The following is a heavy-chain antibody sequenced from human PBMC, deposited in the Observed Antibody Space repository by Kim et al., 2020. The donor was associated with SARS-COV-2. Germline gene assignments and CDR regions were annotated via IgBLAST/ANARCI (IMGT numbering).Heavy chain of an antibody. V-gene: IGHV4-34*01. CDR3: ARTFSAAFERTRYGSGSGDY. CDR1: GGSFSGYY. CDR2: INHSGST. Sequence: SETLSLTCAVYGGSFSGYYWSWIRQPPGKGLEWIGEINHSGSTNYNPSLKSRVTISVDTSKNQFSLKLSSVTAADTAVYYCARTFSAAFERTRYGSGSGDYWGQGTLVTVSS. D-gene: IGHD3-10*01. J-gene: IGHJ4*02.